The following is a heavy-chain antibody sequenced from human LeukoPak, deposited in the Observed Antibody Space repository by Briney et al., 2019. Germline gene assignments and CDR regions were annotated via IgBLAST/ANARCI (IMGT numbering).Heavy chain of an antibody. Sequence: GGSLRLSCAASGFTFSSYSMNWVRQAPGKGLEWVSSISSSSSYIYYADSVKGRFTISRDNAKNSLYLQMNSLRAEDTAVYYCAEVRVGFQYFDYRGQGTLVTVSS. D-gene: IGHD2-15*01. CDR3: AEVRVGFQYFDY. V-gene: IGHV3-21*01. CDR2: ISSSSSYI. CDR1: GFTFSSYS. J-gene: IGHJ4*02.